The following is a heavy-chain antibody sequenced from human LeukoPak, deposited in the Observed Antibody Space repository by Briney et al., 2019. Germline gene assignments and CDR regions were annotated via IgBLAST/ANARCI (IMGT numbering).Heavy chain of an antibody. CDR2: INPNSGGT. J-gene: IGHJ4*02. CDR1: GYTFTAYY. V-gene: IGHV1-2*02. CDR3: ARSDVVVVTATTHFDY. D-gene: IGHD2-15*01. Sequence: GASVKVSCKSSGYTFTAYYIHWVRQAPGQGLERMGGINPNSGGTNYAQNFRGRVTMTSDTSTYTTHMELSRLRSDDTAVYYCARSDVVVVTATTHFDYWGQGTLVTVSS.